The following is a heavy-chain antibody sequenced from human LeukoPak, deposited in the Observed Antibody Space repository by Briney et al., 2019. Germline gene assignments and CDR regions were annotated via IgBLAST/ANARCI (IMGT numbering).Heavy chain of an antibody. Sequence: GRSLRLSCAASGFTFSSYGMHWVRQAPGKGLEWVAVISYDGSNKYYADSVKGRFTISRDNSKNTLYLQMNSLRAEDTAVYYCAKDGAAATTADYWGQGTVVTVSS. D-gene: IGHD6-13*01. CDR1: GFTFSSYG. CDR3: AKDGAAATTADY. V-gene: IGHV3-30*18. CDR2: ISYDGSNK. J-gene: IGHJ4*02.